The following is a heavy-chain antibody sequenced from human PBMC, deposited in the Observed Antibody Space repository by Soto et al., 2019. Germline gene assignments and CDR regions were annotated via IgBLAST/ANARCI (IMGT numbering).Heavy chain of an antibody. V-gene: IGHV3-20*01. CDR2: VNWNGADT. CDR1: GFTFNDYG. J-gene: IGHJ3*02. Sequence: GGSLRLSCAASGFTFNDYGMSWVRQAPGKGPEWVSSVNWNGADTGYADSVKGRFTISRDNAKKFLYLQMNSLRADDTALYHCARGHCSGGTRYSGAFDIWGQGTMVTVS. CDR3: ARGHCSGGTRYSGAFDI. D-gene: IGHD2-15*01.